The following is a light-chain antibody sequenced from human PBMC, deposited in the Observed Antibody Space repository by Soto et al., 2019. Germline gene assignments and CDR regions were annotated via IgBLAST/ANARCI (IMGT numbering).Light chain of an antibody. CDR2: DAS. V-gene: IGKV1-33*01. CDR1: QDISNY. J-gene: IGKJ3*01. CDR3: QQYDNLPPFT. Sequence: DIQMTQSPSSLSASVGDRVTITCQASQDISNYLNWYQQKPGKAPKLLIYDASNLETGVPSRFSGSGSGTDITFPISSLQPEDIETYYCQQYDNLPPFTFGPGTKVDIK.